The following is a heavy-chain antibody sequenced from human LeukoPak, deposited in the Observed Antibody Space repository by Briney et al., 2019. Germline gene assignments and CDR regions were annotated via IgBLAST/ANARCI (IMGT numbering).Heavy chain of an antibody. CDR2: IYYSGST. CDR3: ARVRAYSYGSDAFDI. CDR1: GGSISSYY. V-gene: IGHV4-59*01. D-gene: IGHD5-18*01. Sequence: SETLSLTCTVSGGSISSYYWSWIRQPPGKGLQWIGYIYYSGSTNYNPSLKSRVTISVDTSKNQFPLKLSSVTAADTAVFYCARVRAYSYGSDAFDIWGQGTMVTVSS. J-gene: IGHJ3*02.